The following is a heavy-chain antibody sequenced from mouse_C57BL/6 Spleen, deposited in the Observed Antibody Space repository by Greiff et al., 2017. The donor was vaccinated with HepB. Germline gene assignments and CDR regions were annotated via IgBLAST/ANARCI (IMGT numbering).Heavy chain of an antibody. CDR3: AKEDDYDDAY. V-gene: IGHV1-59*01. CDR1: GYTFTSYW. J-gene: IGHJ3*01. Sequence: QVQLQQPGAELVRPGTSVKLSCKASGYTFTSYWIHWVKQRPGQGLEWIGVIDPSDSYTNYNQKFKGKATLTVDTSSSTAYMQLSSLTSEDSAVYYCAKEDDYDDAYWGQGTLVTVSA. D-gene: IGHD2-4*01. CDR2: IDPSDSYT.